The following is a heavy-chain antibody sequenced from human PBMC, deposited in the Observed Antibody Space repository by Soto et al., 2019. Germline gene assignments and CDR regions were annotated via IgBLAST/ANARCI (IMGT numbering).Heavy chain of an antibody. D-gene: IGHD2-2*02. Sequence: GASVKVSCKAGGYTFSDYYIQWVRQAPGQGLEWMGIINPSGGSTSYAQKFQGRVTMTRDTSTSTVYMELSSLRSEDTAVYYCARGAFIVVVPAAILNDWFDPWGQGTLVTVSS. CDR1: GYTFSDYY. CDR2: INPSGGST. J-gene: IGHJ5*02. CDR3: ARGAFIVVVPAAILNDWFDP. V-gene: IGHV1-46*01.